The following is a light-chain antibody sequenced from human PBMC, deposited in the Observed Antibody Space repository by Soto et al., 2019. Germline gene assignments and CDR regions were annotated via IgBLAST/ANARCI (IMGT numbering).Light chain of an antibody. J-gene: IGLJ1*01. CDR2: DVS. V-gene: IGLV2-11*01. Sequence: QSALTQARSVSGSPGQSVPISCTGTSSDVGGYNSVSWYQQHPDKAPKFMIYDVSKRPSGVPDRFSGSKSGNTASLTISGLQAEDEADYYCCSYAGSDTHYVFGTGTKVTVL. CDR1: SSDVGGYNS. CDR3: CSYAGSDTHYV.